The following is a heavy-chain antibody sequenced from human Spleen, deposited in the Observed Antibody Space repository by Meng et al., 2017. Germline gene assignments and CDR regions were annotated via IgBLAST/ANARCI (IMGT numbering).Heavy chain of an antibody. Sequence: SETLSLTRTVSDYSISSGYYWGWIRQPPGKGLEWIGSIYHSGSTNYNPSLESRATISVDTSQNNLSLKLSSVTAADSAVYYCARGPTTMAHDFDYWGQGTLVTVSS. CDR2: IYHSGST. CDR3: ARGPTTMAHDFDY. D-gene: IGHD4-11*01. V-gene: IGHV4-38-2*02. J-gene: IGHJ4*02. CDR1: DYSISSGYY.